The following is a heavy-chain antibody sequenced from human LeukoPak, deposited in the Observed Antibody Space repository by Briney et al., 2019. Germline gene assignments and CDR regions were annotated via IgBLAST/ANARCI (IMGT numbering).Heavy chain of an antibody. CDR1: GGTFSSYA. J-gene: IGHJ4*02. D-gene: IGHD5-24*01. CDR3: AKDRGGDGYNIDY. Sequence: SCKASGGTFSSYAMSWVRQAPGKGLEWVSAISGSGGSTYYADSVKGRFTISRDNSKNTLYLQMNSLRAEDTAVYYCAKDRGGDGYNIDYWGQGTLVTVSS. V-gene: IGHV3-23*01. CDR2: ISGSGGST.